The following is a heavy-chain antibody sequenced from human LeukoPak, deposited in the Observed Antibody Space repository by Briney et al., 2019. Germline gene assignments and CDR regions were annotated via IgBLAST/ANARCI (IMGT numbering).Heavy chain of an antibody. CDR3: ASWFTNWNYDY. V-gene: IGHV4-30-2*01. Sequence: PSETLSLTCTVSGGSISSGGYYWSWIRQPPGKGLEWIGYIYHSGSTYYNPSLKSRVTISVDRSKNQFSLKLSSVTAADTAVYYCASWFTNWNYDYWGQGTLVTVSS. CDR2: IYHSGST. CDR1: GGSISSGGYY. J-gene: IGHJ4*02. D-gene: IGHD1-7*01.